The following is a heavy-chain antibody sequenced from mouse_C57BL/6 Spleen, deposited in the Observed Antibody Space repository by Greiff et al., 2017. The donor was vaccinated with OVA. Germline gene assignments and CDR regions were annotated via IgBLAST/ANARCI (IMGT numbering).Heavy chain of an antibody. Sequence: EVKLMESGGGLVQPGGSMKLSCVASGFTFSNYWMNWVRQSPEKGLEWVAQICLKSDNYATHYAVSVKGRLTISRDDSKSSVYLQMNNVRAEDTGIYYCTGYGYDESSFAYWGQGTLVTVSA. CDR2: ICLKSDNYAT. CDR1: GFTFSNYW. V-gene: IGHV6-3*01. CDR3: TGYGYDESSFAY. D-gene: IGHD2-2*01. J-gene: IGHJ3*01.